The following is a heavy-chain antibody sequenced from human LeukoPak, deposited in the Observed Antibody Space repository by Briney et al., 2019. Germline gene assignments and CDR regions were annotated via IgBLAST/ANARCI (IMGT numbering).Heavy chain of an antibody. D-gene: IGHD2-15*01. CDR3: ARDRMVVAATLSYFDY. CDR1: GFTFSSYS. V-gene: IGHV3-21*01. J-gene: IGHJ4*02. CDR2: ISSSSSYI. Sequence: PGGSLRLSCAASGFTFSSYSMNWVRQAPGKGLEWVSSISSSSSYIYYADSVKGRFTISRDNAKNSLYLQMNSLRAEDTAVYYCARDRMVVAATLSYFDYWGQGTLVTVSS.